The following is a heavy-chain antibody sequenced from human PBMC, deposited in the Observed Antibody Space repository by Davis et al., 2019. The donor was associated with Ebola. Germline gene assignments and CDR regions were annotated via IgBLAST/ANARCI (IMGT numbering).Heavy chain of an antibody. D-gene: IGHD3-10*01. CDR1: GYTFTSYY. V-gene: IGHV1-46*01. CDR3: ARDGNYGSGSPQVDY. J-gene: IGHJ4*02. Sequence: ASVKVSCKASGYTFTSYYMHWVRQAPGQGLEWMEIINPSGGSTSYAQKFQGRVTMTRDTSTSTVYMELSSLRSEDTAVYYCARDGNYGSGSPQVDYWGQGTLVTVSS. CDR2: INPSGGST.